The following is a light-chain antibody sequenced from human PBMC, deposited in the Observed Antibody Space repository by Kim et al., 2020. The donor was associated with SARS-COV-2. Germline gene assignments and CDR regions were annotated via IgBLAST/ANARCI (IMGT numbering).Light chain of an antibody. J-gene: IGKJ4*01. CDR3: QQYNNYPLT. CDR1: QAISRS. V-gene: IGKV1-16*02. Sequence: DIQMTQSPSSLSASVGDRVTITCRASQAISRSLTWFQQKPGKAPKSLIYGASTLRSGVPSKFSGSGSGTDFTLTISSLQPEDSATYYCQQYNNYPLTFGGGTKVDIK. CDR2: GAS.